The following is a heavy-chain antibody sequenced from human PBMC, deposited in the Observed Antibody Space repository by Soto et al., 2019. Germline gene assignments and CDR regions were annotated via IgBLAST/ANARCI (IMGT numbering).Heavy chain of an antibody. CDR1: GFTFDDYA. CDR3: TSPQAVAETGY. J-gene: IGHJ4*02. D-gene: IGHD6-19*01. V-gene: IGHV3-9*01. Sequence: PGGSLRLSCATSGFTFDDYAMHWVRQAPGKGLEWVSGINWSGGSIGYADSVKGRFTISRDNAKNSLYLQMNSLRAEDTALYYCTSPQAVAETGYWGQGTLVTVSS. CDR2: INWSGGSI.